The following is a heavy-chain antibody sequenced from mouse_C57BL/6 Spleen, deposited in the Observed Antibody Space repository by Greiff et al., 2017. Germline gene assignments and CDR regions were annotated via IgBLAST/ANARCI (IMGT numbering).Heavy chain of an antibody. CDR2: IYPGGGYT. CDR1: GYTFTNYW. V-gene: IGHV1-63*01. Sequence: QVQLQQSGAELVRPGTSVKMSCKASGYTFTNYWIGWAKQRPGHGLEWIGDIYPGGGYTNYNEKFKGKATLTADKSSSTAYMQFSRLTSEDSAIYYCAIGGNYVDYYAMDYWGQGTSVTVSS. J-gene: IGHJ4*01. CDR3: AIGGNYVDYYAMDY. D-gene: IGHD2-1*01.